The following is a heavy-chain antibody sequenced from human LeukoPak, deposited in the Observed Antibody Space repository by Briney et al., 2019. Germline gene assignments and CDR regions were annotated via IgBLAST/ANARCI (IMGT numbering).Heavy chain of an antibody. J-gene: IGHJ4*02. CDR2: INPNSGGT. CDR3: ARDPTAGTGLFDY. D-gene: IGHD1-1*01. V-gene: IGHV1-2*02. Sequence: ASVKVSCKASGYTFTGYYMRWVRQAPGQGLEWMGWINPNSGGTNYAQKFQGRVTMARDTSITTAYLELSSLRSDDTAVYYCARDPTAGTGLFDYWGQGTLVTVSS. CDR1: GYTFTGYY.